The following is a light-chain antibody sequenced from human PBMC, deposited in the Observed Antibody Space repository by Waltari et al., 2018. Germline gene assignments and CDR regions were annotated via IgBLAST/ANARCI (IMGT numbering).Light chain of an antibody. CDR3: QQYIDWPQYT. J-gene: IGKJ2*01. CDR1: QRVSNY. V-gene: IGKV3-15*01. CDR2: GAH. Sequence: EIVMTQSPAIMSVSPGERVTLSCRASQRVSNYIAWYQQVPGQAPRLLIYGAHTRATGVPDRFSGSGFGTDFTLTVSSLQSEDFGVYYCQQYIDWPQYTFGQGTKLEIK.